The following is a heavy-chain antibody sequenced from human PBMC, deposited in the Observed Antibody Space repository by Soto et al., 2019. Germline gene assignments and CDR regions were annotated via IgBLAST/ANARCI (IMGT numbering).Heavy chain of an antibody. D-gene: IGHD6-19*01. CDR3: ARSVAVPGAHIDY. CDR1: GGSISGSY. Sequence: SETLSLTCSVSGGSISGSYWSWIRQSPGKGLEWLGYVYHTGSTNYSPSLRSRVSISVDTSKNEFSLRLSSVTAADTAVYFCARSVAVPGAHIDYWGQGTQVTVSS. V-gene: IGHV4-59*01. CDR2: VYHTGST. J-gene: IGHJ4*02.